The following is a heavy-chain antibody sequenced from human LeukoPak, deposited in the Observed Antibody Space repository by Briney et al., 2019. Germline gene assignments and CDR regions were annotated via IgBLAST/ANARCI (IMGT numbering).Heavy chain of an antibody. D-gene: IGHD2-2*01. Sequence: SETLSLTCAVSGGSISSGGYSWSWIRQPPGKGLEWIGYIYDSGSTYHNPSLKSRVTISVDASKNEFSLKLSSVTAADTAVYYCARGIVVPAAMPGWFDPWGQGTLVTVSS. CDR3: ARGIVVPAAMPGWFDP. CDR2: IYDSGST. V-gene: IGHV4-30-4*07. CDR1: GGSISSGGYS. J-gene: IGHJ5*02.